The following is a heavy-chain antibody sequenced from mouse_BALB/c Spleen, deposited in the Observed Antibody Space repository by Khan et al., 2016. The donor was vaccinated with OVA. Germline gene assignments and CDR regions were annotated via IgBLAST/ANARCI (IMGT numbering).Heavy chain of an antibody. V-gene: IGHV1-20*02. J-gene: IGHJ2*01. Sequence: MQLEESGPELVRPGASVKISCKASGYSFTGYFMNWVMQSHGKSLEWIGRINPHIGETFYNQRFKDKATLTVDESSSTAHMELRRLASEDSAVYYCTRIYRSDFDYWGQGTTLTVSS. CDR1: GYSFTGYF. D-gene: IGHD1-1*01. CDR3: TRIYRSDFDY. CDR2: INPHIGET.